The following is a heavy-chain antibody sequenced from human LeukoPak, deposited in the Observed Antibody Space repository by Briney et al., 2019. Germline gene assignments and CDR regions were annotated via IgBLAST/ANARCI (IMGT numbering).Heavy chain of an antibody. D-gene: IGHD5-12*01. CDR1: GYIFTDYY. V-gene: IGHV1-2*02. CDR2: INLRNGGT. Sequence: GASVKVSCTASGYIFTDYYMHWVRQAPGQGLEWLGWINLRNGGTRYAQKFQGRVTLTGDSSINTAYMDMSGLRSDDAAVYFCARDWSGYDPIGFFDYWGQGTLVTVSS. CDR3: ARDWSGYDPIGFFDY. J-gene: IGHJ4*02.